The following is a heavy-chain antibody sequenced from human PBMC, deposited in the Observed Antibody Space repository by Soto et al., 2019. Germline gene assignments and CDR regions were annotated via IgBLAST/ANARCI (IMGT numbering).Heavy chain of an antibody. CDR3: ARRGGITMIVVYAFDI. CDR1: GGSISSSSYY. Sequence: PSETLSLTSAVSGGSISSSSYYWGWIRQPPGKGLEWIGSIYYSGSTYYNPSLKSRVTISVDTSKNQFSLKLSSVTAADTAVYYCARRGGITMIVVYAFDIWGQGTMVTVSS. D-gene: IGHD3-22*01. J-gene: IGHJ3*02. CDR2: IYYSGST. V-gene: IGHV4-39*01.